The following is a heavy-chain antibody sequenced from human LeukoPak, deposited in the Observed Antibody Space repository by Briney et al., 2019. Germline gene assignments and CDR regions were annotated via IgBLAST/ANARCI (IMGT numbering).Heavy chain of an antibody. CDR3: TTDSGSIAARPYYYGVDV. CDR2: IKSKTDGGTT. CDR1: GFTFSNAW. Sequence: GGSLRLSCAASGFTFSNAWMSWVRQAPGKGLEWVGRIKSKTDGGTTDYAAPVKGRFTTSRDDSKNTLYLQMNSLKTEDTAVYYCTTDSGSIAARPYYYGVDVWGQGTTVTVSS. V-gene: IGHV3-15*01. D-gene: IGHD6-25*01. J-gene: IGHJ6*02.